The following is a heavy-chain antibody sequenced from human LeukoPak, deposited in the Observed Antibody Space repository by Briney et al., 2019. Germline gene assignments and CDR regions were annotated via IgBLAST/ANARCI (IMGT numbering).Heavy chain of an antibody. D-gene: IGHD6-13*01. CDR2: ISASGST. V-gene: IGHV4-4*07. J-gene: IGHJ4*02. CDR1: GGSISSYY. CDR3: ARGLAAAGTVFDY. Sequence: PSETLSLTCTVSGGSISSYYWSWIRQPAGQGLEWIGRISASGSTDYNPSLKSRVTMSLDTSKNQFSLRLSAVTAADTAVYYCARGLAAAGTVFDYWGQGTLVTVSS.